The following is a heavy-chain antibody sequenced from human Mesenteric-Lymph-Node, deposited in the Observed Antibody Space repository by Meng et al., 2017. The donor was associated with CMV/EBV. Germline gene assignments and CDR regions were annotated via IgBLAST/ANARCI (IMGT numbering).Heavy chain of an antibody. J-gene: IGHJ6*02. CDR1: GDSVSSTSAA. Sequence: SQTLSLTGAISGDSVSSTSAAWNWIRQSPSRGLEWLGRTYYRSKWYNDYAVSVKSRITINPDTSKNQFSLKLSSVTAADTAMYYCARGGYDNKVRPSLIRVARYYALDVWGQGTTVTVSS. CDR2: TYYRSKWYN. V-gene: IGHV6-1*01. D-gene: IGHD3-9*01. CDR3: ARGGYDNKVRPSLIRVARYYALDV.